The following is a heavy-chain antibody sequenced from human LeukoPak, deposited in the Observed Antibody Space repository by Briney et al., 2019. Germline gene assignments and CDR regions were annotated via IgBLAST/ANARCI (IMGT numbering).Heavy chain of an antibody. D-gene: IGHD3-10*01. V-gene: IGHV4-59*08. J-gene: IGHJ4*02. CDR3: ARAYYGSGSYLYFDY. CDR2: IYYSGST. Sequence: SETLSLTCTVSGGSISSYYWSWIRQPPGKGLEWIGYIYYSGSTNYNPSLKSRVTISVDTSKNQFSLKLSSVTAADTAVYYCARAYYGSGSYLYFDYWGQGTLVTVSS. CDR1: GGSISSYY.